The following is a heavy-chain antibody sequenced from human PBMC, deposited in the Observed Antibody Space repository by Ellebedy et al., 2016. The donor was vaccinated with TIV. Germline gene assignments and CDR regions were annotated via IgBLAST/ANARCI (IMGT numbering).Heavy chain of an antibody. CDR2: VHHRGTA. D-gene: IGHD1-1*01. Sequence: MPSETLSLTCAVSGGSITDTEWWSWVRQSPGMGLEWIGEVHHRGTANYNPSLMSRVSISMDKSKNKFSLDLAFVTAADTAVYYCTRTTQHFAPSNYWGPGMLVTVSS. CDR3: TRTTQHFAPSNY. J-gene: IGHJ4*02. V-gene: IGHV4-4*02. CDR1: GGSITDTEW.